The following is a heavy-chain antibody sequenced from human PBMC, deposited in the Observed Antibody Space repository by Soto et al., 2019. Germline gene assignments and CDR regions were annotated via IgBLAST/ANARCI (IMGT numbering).Heavy chain of an antibody. J-gene: IGHJ6*02. CDR2: ISGSGGST. CDR1: GFTFSSYA. Sequence: PGGSLRLSCAASGFTFSSYAMSWVRQAPGKGLEWVSAISGSGGSTYYADSVKGRSTISRDNSKNTLYLQMNSLRAEDTAVYYCANSGYDLENYYYGMDVWGQGTTVTVSS. D-gene: IGHD5-12*01. V-gene: IGHV3-23*01. CDR3: ANSGYDLENYYYGMDV.